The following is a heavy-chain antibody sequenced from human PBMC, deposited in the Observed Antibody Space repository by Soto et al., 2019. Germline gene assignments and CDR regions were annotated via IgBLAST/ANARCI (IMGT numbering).Heavy chain of an antibody. Sequence: ASGKVSCKASGYTFTSYGISWVRQAPGQGLEWMGWISAYNGNTNYAQKLQGRVTMTTDTSTSTAYMELRSLRSDDTAVYYCARDQVGAPRAFDIWGQGTMVPVSS. D-gene: IGHD1-26*01. CDR2: ISAYNGNT. V-gene: IGHV1-18*04. CDR3: ARDQVGAPRAFDI. J-gene: IGHJ3*02. CDR1: GYTFTSYG.